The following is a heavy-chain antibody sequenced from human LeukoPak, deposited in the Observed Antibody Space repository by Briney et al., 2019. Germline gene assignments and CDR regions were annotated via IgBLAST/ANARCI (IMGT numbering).Heavy chain of an antibody. D-gene: IGHD5-18*01. CDR1: GFTFSSYT. V-gene: IGHV3-21*06. CDR2: ISSSSTYI. J-gene: IGHJ4*02. CDR3: ARGGIQLWLRY. Sequence: GGSLRLSCAASGFTFSSYTMNWVRQAPGKGLEWVSSISSSSTYIYYADSMKGRFTISRDNAKNSLYLQMNSLRAEDTAVYYCARGGIQLWLRYWGQGTLVTVSS.